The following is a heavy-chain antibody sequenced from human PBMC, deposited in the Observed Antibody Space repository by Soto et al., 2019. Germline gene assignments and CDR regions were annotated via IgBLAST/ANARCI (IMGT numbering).Heavy chain of an antibody. CDR1: GGSFSGYY. CDR3: ARAVRWLRYFDY. Sequence: SETLSLTCAVYGGSFSGYYWSWIRQPPGKGLEWIGEINHSGSTNYNPSLKSRVTISVDTSKNQFSLKLSSVTAADTAVYYCARAVRWLRYFDYWGQGTLVTVS. D-gene: IGHD5-12*01. V-gene: IGHV4-34*01. CDR2: INHSGST. J-gene: IGHJ4*02.